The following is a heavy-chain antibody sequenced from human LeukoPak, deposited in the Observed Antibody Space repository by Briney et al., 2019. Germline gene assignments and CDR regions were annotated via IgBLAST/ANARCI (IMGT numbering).Heavy chain of an antibody. CDR1: GFTFSDHS. CDR3: TRLVGPND. Sequence: GGSLRLSCAASGFTFSDHSVHWVRQAPGKGLEWVGRIRNKANSYTTEYAASVQGRFTVSRDDSMHSLYLQMNSMKTEDKAVYYYTRLVGPNDWGQGTLVTVSS. V-gene: IGHV3-72*01. J-gene: IGHJ4*02. D-gene: IGHD1-26*01. CDR2: IRNKANSYTT.